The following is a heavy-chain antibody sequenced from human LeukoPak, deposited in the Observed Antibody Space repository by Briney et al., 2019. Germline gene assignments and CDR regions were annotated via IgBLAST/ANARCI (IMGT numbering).Heavy chain of an antibody. J-gene: IGHJ4*02. CDR3: ARDRYYDSSGYYTSPDY. V-gene: IGHV1-46*01. CDR2: INPSGGST. CDR1: GGTFSSYA. D-gene: IGHD3-22*01. Sequence: GASVKVSCKASGGTFSSYAISWVRQAPGQGLEWMGIINPSGGSTSYAQKFQGRVTMTRDTSTSTVYMELSSLRSEDTAVYYCARDRYYDSSGYYTSPDYWGQGTLVTVSS.